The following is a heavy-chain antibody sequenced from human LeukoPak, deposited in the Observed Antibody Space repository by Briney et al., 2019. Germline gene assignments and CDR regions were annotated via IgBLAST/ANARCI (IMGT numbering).Heavy chain of an antibody. D-gene: IGHD2-2*01. CDR1: GGSFSGYY. J-gene: IGHJ6*03. CDR2: INHSRGT. CDR3: ARGDCSSTICYSPMDV. V-gene: IGHV4-34*01. Sequence: SETLSLTCAVYGGSFSGYYWSWIRQPPGKGLEWIGEINHSRGTNYNPSLKSRVTISVDTSKNQFSLKLSSVTAADTAVYYCARGDCSSTICYSPMDVWGKGTTVTVSS.